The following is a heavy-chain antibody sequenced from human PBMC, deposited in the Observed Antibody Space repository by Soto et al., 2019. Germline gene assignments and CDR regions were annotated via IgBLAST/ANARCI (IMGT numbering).Heavy chain of an antibody. CDR1: GGSSSDYH. Sequence: SETLSLTCAVSGGSSSDYHWSWIRQPPGKGLEWIGEINHSGSINYNPSLKSRVTISVDTSKNQFSLKLSSVTAADTAVYYCARSITFGGVIASPYYYMDVWGKGTTVTVSS. J-gene: IGHJ6*03. V-gene: IGHV4-34*01. D-gene: IGHD3-16*02. CDR3: ARSITFGGVIASPYYYMDV. CDR2: INHSGSI.